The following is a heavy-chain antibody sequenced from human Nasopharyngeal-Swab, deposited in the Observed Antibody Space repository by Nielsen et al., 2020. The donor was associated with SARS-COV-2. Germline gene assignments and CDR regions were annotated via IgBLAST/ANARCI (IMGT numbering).Heavy chain of an antibody. CDR1: GFTIDDYA. J-gene: IGHJ4*02. Sequence: GGSLRLSCAASGFTIDDYAMHWVRQAPGKGLEWVSGISWNSGSIGYAYSMKGRFTISRDNAKNSLYLQMNSLRAEDTALYYCAKDTSRIAAAGTPFDYWGQGTLVSVSS. CDR3: AKDTSRIAAAGTPFDY. D-gene: IGHD6-13*01. V-gene: IGHV3-9*01. CDR2: ISWNSGSI.